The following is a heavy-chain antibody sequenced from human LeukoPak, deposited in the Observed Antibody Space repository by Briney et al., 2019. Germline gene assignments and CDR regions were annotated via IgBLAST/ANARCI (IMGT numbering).Heavy chain of an antibody. J-gene: IGHJ4*02. CDR3: ARGDGRTGTRVY. D-gene: IGHD1-7*01. V-gene: IGHV3-48*03. Sequence: PRGSLRLSCAASGFTFSSYEMNWVRQAPGKGLEWVSYISSSGSTIYYADSVKGRFTISRDNAKNSLYLQMNSLRAEDTAVYYCARGDGRTGTRVYWGQGTLVTVSS. CDR1: GFTFSSYE. CDR2: ISSSGSTI.